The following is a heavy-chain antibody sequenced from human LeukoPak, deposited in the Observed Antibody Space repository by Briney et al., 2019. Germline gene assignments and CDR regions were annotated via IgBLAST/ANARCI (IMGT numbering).Heavy chain of an antibody. J-gene: IGHJ4*02. D-gene: IGHD2-2*01. CDR3: ARGGYQYEI. V-gene: IGHV3-7*03. CDR1: GFTFSRYW. Sequence: GGSLRLSCAASGFTFSRYWMSWVRQAPGKGLEWVAKIKEDGSEKYYVDSVKGRFTISRDNAKDSLYLQVNSLRAEDTAVYYCARGGYQYEIWGQGTLVTVSS. CDR2: IKEDGSEK.